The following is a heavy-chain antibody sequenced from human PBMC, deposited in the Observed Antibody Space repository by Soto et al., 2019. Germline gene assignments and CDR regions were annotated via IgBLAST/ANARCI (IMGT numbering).Heavy chain of an antibody. CDR1: GYTFTGYY. Sequence: KVSCKASGYTFTGYYMHWVRQAPGQGLEWMGWINPNSGGTNYAQKCQGWVTMTRDTSISTAYMELSRLRSDDTAVYYCARTSRLDLLGFGELEVWFDPWGQGTLVTVSS. D-gene: IGHD3-10*01. J-gene: IGHJ5*02. V-gene: IGHV1-2*04. CDR2: INPNSGGT. CDR3: ARTSRLDLLGFGELEVWFDP.